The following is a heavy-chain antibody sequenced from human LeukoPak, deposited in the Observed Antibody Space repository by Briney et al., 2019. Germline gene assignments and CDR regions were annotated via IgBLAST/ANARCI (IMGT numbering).Heavy chain of an antibody. CDR2: MNPNSGNT. CDR3: ARVFAGNNWFDP. CDR1: GYTFTSYD. V-gene: IGHV1-8*03. D-gene: IGHD1-1*01. J-gene: IGHJ5*02. Sequence: ASVKVSCKASGYTFTSYDINWVRQATGQGLEWMGWMNPNSGNTGYAQKFQGRVTITRNTSIGTAYMELSSLRSEDTAVYYCARVFAGNNWFDPWGQGTLVTVSS.